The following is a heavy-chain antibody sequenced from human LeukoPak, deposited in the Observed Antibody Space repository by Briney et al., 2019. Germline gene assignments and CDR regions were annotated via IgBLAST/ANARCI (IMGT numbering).Heavy chain of an antibody. D-gene: IGHD3-22*01. J-gene: IGHJ4*02. V-gene: IGHV3-23*01. CDR1: GFTFNNYG. Sequence: PGGSLRLSCAASGFTFNNYGMSWVRQAPGKGLEWVSTISVSGTDTYYADSVKGRFTISRDNSKSTLYLQIHGLRTEDTAVYYCAKTSMKVVVISFGLRAGQEYFDYWGQGTLVTVSS. CDR3: AKTSMKVVVISFGLRAGQEYFDY. CDR2: ISVSGTDT.